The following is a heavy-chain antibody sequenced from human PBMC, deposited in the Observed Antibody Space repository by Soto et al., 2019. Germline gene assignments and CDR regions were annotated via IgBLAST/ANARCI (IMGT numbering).Heavy chain of an antibody. CDR1: GFTVSSYG. CDR2: ISRDGRTT. V-gene: IGHV3-30*03. D-gene: IGHD2-8*02. J-gene: IGHJ4*02. CDR3: TGEVASGY. Sequence: QVQLEESGGGVVQPGRSLRLSCAVSGFTVSSYGMHWVRQAPGKGLEWVAVISRDGRTTFYAGSVKGRFTISKDNSRNTLFLEMNSLRDDDMAVYYCTGEVASGYGGQGTLVTVSS.